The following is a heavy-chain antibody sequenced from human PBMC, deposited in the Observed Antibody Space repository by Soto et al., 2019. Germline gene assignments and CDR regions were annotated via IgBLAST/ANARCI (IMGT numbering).Heavy chain of an antibody. CDR3: AKEYIQYRSTSLDY. J-gene: IGHJ4*02. V-gene: IGHV3-30*18. CDR1: GFTFIRYG. Sequence: QVQLVESGGGVVQPGRSLRLSCAASGFTFIRYGMHWVRQAPGKGLEWVTVISHGGKVKYYVDSVKDRFTISRDNSKDTLSLQMNSLRDKDMGFYYCAKEYIQYRSTSLDYWGQGTLVTVSS. D-gene: IGHD6-6*01. CDR2: ISHGGKVK.